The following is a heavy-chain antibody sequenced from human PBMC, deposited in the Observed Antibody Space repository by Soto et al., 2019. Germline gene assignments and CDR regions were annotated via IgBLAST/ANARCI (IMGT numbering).Heavy chain of an antibody. CDR3: ARHRVVATILPNWFDP. J-gene: IGHJ5*02. CDR1: GGSISSSSYY. CDR2: IYYSGST. V-gene: IGHV4-39*01. Sequence: QLQLQESGPGLVKPSETLSLTCTVSGGSISSSSYYWGWIRQPPGKGLEWIGSIYYSGSTYYNPSLKSRVTISVDTSKNQFPLKLSSVTAADTAVYYCARHRVVATILPNWFDPWGQGTLVTVSS. D-gene: IGHD5-12*01.